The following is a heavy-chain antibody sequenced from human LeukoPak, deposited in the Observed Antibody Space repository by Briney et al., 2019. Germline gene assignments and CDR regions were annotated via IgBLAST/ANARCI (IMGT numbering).Heavy chain of an antibody. CDR1: GGTFSSYA. V-gene: IGHV1-69*06. J-gene: IGHJ3*02. Sequence: ASVKVSCKASGGTFSSYAISWVRQATGQGLEWMGGIIPIFGTANYAQKFQGRVTITADKSTSTAYMELSSLRSEDTAVYYCARPGVAADGDIAFDIWGQGTMVTVSS. D-gene: IGHD6-13*01. CDR2: IIPIFGTA. CDR3: ARPGVAADGDIAFDI.